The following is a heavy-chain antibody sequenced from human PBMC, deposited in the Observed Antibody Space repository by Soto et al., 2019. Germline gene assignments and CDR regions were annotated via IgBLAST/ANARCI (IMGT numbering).Heavy chain of an antibody. CDR2: IDTSGTT. J-gene: IGHJ6*02. CDR3: ASSRRRDVYYHRMDD. D-gene: IGHD2-21*02. Sequence: SEPLSLTCTVSGGSISSYYVSWIRQSAGKGLEWIGRIDTSGTTNYNPYLKRLVTMSVDASRNPFSLNLSSVTAADTAGYCCASSRRRDVYYHRMDDCGRGPTVTVSS. V-gene: IGHV4-4*07. CDR1: GGSISSYY.